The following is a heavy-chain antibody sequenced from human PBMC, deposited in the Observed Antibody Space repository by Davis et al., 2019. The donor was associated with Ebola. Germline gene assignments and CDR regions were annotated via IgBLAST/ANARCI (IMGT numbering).Heavy chain of an antibody. CDR3: AKGTMVREGWFDP. J-gene: IGHJ5*02. CDR1: GFTFSSYA. Sequence: PGGSLRLSCAASGFTFSSYAMHWVRQAPGKGLEWVAVISYDGSNKYYADSVKGRFTISRDNSKNTLYLQMNSLRAEDTAVYYCAKGTMVREGWFDPWGQGTLVTVSS. V-gene: IGHV3-30*04. CDR2: ISYDGSNK. D-gene: IGHD3-10*01.